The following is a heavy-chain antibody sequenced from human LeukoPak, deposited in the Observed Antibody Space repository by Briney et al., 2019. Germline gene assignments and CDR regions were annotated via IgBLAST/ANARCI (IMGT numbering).Heavy chain of an antibody. D-gene: IGHD3-10*01. V-gene: IGHV3-48*03. CDR2: ISSSGSTI. CDR1: GFTFSSYE. J-gene: IGHJ4*02. CDR3: AKDLKGYYGSGSYPH. Sequence: GGSLRLSCAASGFTFSSYEMNWVRQAPGKGLEWVSYISSSGSTIYYADSVKGRFTISRDNAKNSLYLQMNSLRAEDTAVYYCAKDLKGYYGSGSYPHWGQGTLVTVSS.